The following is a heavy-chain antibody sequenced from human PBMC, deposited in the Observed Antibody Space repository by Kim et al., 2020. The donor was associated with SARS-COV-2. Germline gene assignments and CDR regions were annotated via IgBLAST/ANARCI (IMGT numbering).Heavy chain of an antibody. CDR2: IYYSGST. CDR3: ARVQRITIFGVVREMDV. CDR1: GGSISSYY. Sequence: SETLSLTCTVSGGSISSYYWSWIRQPPGKGLEWIGYIYYSGSTNYNPSLKSRVTISVDTSKNQFSLKLSSVTAADTAVYYCARVQRITIFGVVREMDVWGQGTTVTVSS. D-gene: IGHD3-3*01. V-gene: IGHV4-59*13. J-gene: IGHJ6*02.